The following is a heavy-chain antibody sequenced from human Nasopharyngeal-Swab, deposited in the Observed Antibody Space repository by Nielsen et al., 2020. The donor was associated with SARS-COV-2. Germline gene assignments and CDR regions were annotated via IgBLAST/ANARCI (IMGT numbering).Heavy chain of an antibody. Sequence: VRQMPGKGLEWMGWSSTNTGNPTYAQGFTGRFVFSLDTTVSTAYLQISSLKAEDTAVYFCARFTRERPRAGFDYWGQGTLVTASS. J-gene: IGHJ4*02. CDR2: SSTNTGNP. V-gene: IGHV7-4-1*02. D-gene: IGHD6-19*01. CDR3: ARFTRERPRAGFDY.